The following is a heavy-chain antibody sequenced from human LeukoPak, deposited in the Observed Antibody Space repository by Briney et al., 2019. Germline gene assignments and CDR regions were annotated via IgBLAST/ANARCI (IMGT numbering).Heavy chain of an antibody. CDR3: ARGLEELPLHYFDY. Sequence: SETLSLTCAVYGGSFSGCYWSWIRQPPGKGLEWIGEINHSGSTNYNPSLKSRVTISVDTSKNQFALKLSSVTAADTAVYYCARGLEELPLHYFDYWGQGTLVTVSS. D-gene: IGHD1-26*01. CDR2: INHSGST. J-gene: IGHJ4*02. V-gene: IGHV4-34*01. CDR1: GGSFSGCY.